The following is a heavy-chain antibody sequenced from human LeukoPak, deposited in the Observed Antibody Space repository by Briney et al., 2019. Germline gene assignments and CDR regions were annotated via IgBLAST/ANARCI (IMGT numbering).Heavy chain of an antibody. CDR3: ARRRIPARPVRGILKY. J-gene: IGHJ4*02. CDR2: ISGSGGST. Sequence: PGGSLRLSCADSGISFSSFAMNWVRQAPGKGLEWVSTISGSGGSTYYADSVKGRFTISRDNSKKTLFLQMNSLRAEDTVVYYCARRRIPARPVRGILKYWGQGTLVTVSS. D-gene: IGHD6-6*01. CDR1: GISFSSFA. V-gene: IGHV3-23*01.